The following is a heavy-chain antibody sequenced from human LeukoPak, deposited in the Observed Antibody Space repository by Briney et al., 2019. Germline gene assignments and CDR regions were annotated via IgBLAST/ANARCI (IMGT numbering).Heavy chain of an antibody. D-gene: IGHD3-3*01. CDR1: GGSFSGYY. CDR2: INHSGST. CDR3: ARPAFNYDFWSGYYPGYLDY. Sequence: PSETLSLTCAVYGGSFSGYYWSWIRQPPGKGLEWIGEINHSGSTNYNPSLKSRVTISVDTSKNQFSLKLSSVTAADTAVYYCARPAFNYDFWSGYYPGYLDYWGQGTLVTVSS. J-gene: IGHJ4*02. V-gene: IGHV4-34*01.